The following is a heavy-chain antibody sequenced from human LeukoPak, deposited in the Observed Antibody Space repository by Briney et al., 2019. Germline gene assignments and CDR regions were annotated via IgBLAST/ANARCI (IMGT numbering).Heavy chain of an antibody. D-gene: IGHD3-10*01. CDR3: ARDNRALLWFGELSFYFDY. CDR1: EFSVGSNY. V-gene: IGHV3-53*01. Sequence: PGGSLRLSCAASEFSVGSNYMTWVRQAPGKGLEWVSVIYSGGSTYYADSVKGRFTISRDNSKNTLYLQMNSLRAEDTAVYYCARDNRALLWFGELSFYFDYWGQGTLVTVSS. CDR2: IYSGGST. J-gene: IGHJ4*02.